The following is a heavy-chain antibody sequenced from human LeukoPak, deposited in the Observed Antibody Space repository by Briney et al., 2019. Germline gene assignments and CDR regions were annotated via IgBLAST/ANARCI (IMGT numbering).Heavy chain of an antibody. V-gene: IGHV3-21*01. Sequence: GGSLRLSCAASGFTFNSYSMDWVRQAPGKGLEWVSSISSSSSYIYYADSVKGRFTISRGNAKNSLYLQMNSLRAEDTAVYYCAYLSISMIVVDWGQGTLVTVSS. CDR3: AYLSISMIVVD. CDR2: ISSSSSYI. J-gene: IGHJ4*02. D-gene: IGHD3-22*01. CDR1: GFTFNSYS.